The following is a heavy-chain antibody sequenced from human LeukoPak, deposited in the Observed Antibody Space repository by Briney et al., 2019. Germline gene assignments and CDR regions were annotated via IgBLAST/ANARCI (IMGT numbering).Heavy chain of an antibody. CDR2: ISSSSRYI. Sequence: NPGGSLRLSCAASGFPFGTYSMNWVRQAPGKGLEWVSSISSSSRYIYYADSVKGRFTISRDNAKNSLYLQMNSLRAEDTAVYYCARDDGSGIDYWGQGALVTVFS. J-gene: IGHJ4*02. D-gene: IGHD6-19*01. CDR1: GFPFGTYS. V-gene: IGHV3-21*03. CDR3: ARDDGSGIDY.